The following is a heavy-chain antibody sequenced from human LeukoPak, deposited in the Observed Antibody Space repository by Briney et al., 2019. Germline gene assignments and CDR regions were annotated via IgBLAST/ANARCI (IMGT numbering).Heavy chain of an antibody. CDR3: ARDNAGISAFDI. CDR1: GGSMSSYY. D-gene: IGHD2-8*01. J-gene: IGHJ3*02. Sequence: SETLSLTCTVSGGSMSSYYWNWIRQPAGKGLEWIGRIYTSGSTNYNPSLKSRVTVSVDTSKNQFSLKLSSVTAADTAVYYCARDNAGISAFDIWGQGTMVTVSS. CDR2: IYTSGST. V-gene: IGHV4-4*07.